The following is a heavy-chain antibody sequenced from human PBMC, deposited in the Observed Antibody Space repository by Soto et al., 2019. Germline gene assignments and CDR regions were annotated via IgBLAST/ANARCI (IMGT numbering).Heavy chain of an antibody. Sequence: GGSLRLSCAASGFTFSSYWMHWVRQAPGKGLVWVSRINSDGSSTSYADSVKGRFTISRDNAKSTLYLQMNSLRAEDTAVYYCARDESLILGGFDPWGQGTLVTVSS. D-gene: IGHD1-26*01. CDR3: ARDESLILGGFDP. J-gene: IGHJ5*02. CDR1: GFTFSSYW. V-gene: IGHV3-74*01. CDR2: INSDGSST.